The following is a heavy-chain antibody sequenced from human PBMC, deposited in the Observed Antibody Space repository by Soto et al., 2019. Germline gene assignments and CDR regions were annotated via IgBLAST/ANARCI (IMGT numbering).Heavy chain of an antibody. CDR1: GGSVSSGGFS. D-gene: IGHD6-19*01. J-gene: IGHJ4*02. Sequence: TLSLTCAVSGGSVSSGGFSWNWFRQPPGKVLEWIGYTSHSGNTYYNPSLKSRVSISMDRSKNQFSLSLSSLTAADTAVYYCARDPPYSSKPQPDYWGQGTLVTVSS. CDR3: ARDPPYSSKPQPDY. CDR2: TSHSGNT. V-gene: IGHV4-30-2*01.